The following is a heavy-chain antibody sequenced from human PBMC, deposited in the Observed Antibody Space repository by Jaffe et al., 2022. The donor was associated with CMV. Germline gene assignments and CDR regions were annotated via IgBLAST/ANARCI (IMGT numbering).Heavy chain of an antibody. D-gene: IGHD4-17*01. V-gene: IGHV6-1*01. CDR1: GDSVSTNSAT. J-gene: IGHJ4*02. CDR3: ARGPDYGGYVDYFDS. Sequence: QVQLQQSGPGLVRPSQTLSVTCAISGDSVSTNSATWNWIRQSPSRGLEWLGRTYYRSQYYNDYAASVKTRISIHADTSKNQFSLQLNSVTPEDTAVYYCARGPDYGGYVDYFDSWGQGTLVTVSS. CDR2: TYYRSQYYN.